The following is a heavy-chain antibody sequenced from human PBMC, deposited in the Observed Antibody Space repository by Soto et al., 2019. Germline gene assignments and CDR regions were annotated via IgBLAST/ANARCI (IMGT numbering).Heavy chain of an antibody. Sequence: GGSLRLSCAASGFTFSNAWMNWVRQAPGKGLEWVGRIKSKTDGGTTDYAAPVKGRFTISRDDSKNTLYLQMNSLKTEDTAVYYCTTAGYDSSGYSLDYWGQGTLVTVSS. CDR1: GFTFSNAW. D-gene: IGHD3-22*01. CDR3: TTAGYDSSGYSLDY. V-gene: IGHV3-15*07. J-gene: IGHJ4*02. CDR2: IKSKTDGGTT.